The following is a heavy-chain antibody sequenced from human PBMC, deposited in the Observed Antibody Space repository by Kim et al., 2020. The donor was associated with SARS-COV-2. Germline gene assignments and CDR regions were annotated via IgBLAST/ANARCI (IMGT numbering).Heavy chain of an antibody. CDR3: ARDLVVGAASIYYFDF. J-gene: IGHJ4*02. V-gene: IGHV3-21*01. Sequence: ADTVKGRFTISRDNAKNSLYLQMYSLRSEDTAVYYCARDLVVGAASIYYFDFWGQGTLVTVSS. D-gene: IGHD2-15*01.